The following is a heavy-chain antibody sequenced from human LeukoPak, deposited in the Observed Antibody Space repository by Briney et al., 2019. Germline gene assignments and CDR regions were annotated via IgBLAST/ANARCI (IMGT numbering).Heavy chain of an antibody. CDR1: GGSISSYY. Sequence: SETLSLTCTVSGGSISSYYWSWIRQPPGKGREWLGYIYHSGRTKYNTSLKSRVHIKVDTSKNQYSLKLSSVTAADTAVYYCARGVTAMAHWGQGTLVTVSS. CDR3: ARGVTAMAH. CDR2: IYHSGRT. J-gene: IGHJ4*02. V-gene: IGHV4-59*01. D-gene: IGHD5-18*01.